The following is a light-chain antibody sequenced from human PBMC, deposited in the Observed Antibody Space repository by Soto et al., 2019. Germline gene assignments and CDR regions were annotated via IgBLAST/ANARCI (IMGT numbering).Light chain of an antibody. CDR2: GAS. CDR3: QQYKNWPRT. Sequence: EIVMTQYPATLSLSQGERATLSCRASQSVDINLAWYQQRSGQAPRLLIYGASTRATDMPGRFSGSGSGTEFTLTISSLQSEDFAVYYCQQYKNWPRTFGRGTKVDIK. CDR1: QSVDIN. V-gene: IGKV3-15*01. J-gene: IGKJ4*02.